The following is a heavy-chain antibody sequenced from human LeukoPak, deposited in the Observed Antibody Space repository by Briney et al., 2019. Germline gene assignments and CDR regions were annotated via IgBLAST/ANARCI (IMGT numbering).Heavy chain of an antibody. V-gene: IGHV3-21*04. CDR2: ITRSNYI. CDR3: AKGGSSWSEFGY. J-gene: IGHJ4*02. Sequence: GGSLRLSCAASGFTFSSYSMNWVRQAPGKGLEWVSSITRSNYIYYADSVKGRFTISRDNAKNSLYLQMNSPRDDDTAVYYCAKGGSSWSEFGYWGQGTLVTVSS. CDR1: GFTFSSYS. D-gene: IGHD6-13*01.